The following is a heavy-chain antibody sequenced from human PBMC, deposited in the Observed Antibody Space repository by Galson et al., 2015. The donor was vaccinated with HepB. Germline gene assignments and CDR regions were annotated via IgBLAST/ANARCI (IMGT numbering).Heavy chain of an antibody. J-gene: IGHJ4*02. V-gene: IGHV5-51*01. CDR1: GYSFISHW. Sequence: QSGAEVKKPGESLKISCEASGYSFISHWIVWVRQMPGKGLEWVGIINPGDSDTRYSPSFQGQVTISADKSINTAYLQWSSLRASDTAMYYCARHADYYDSSGYYSIRHYDYWGQGTLVTVSS. CDR3: ARHADYYDSSGYYSIRHYDY. D-gene: IGHD3-22*01. CDR2: INPGDSDT.